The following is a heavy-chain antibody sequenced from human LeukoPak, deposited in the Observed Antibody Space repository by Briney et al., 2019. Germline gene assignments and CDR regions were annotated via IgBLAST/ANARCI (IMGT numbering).Heavy chain of an antibody. Sequence: GGSLRLSCAASGFTVRSNYMSWVRQAPGKGLEWVSVIYSGGSTYYADSVKGRFTISRDNSKNTLYLQMNSQRAEDTAVYYSAKEIRTGYYGSRSFSSDPWGQGTLVTVSS. D-gene: IGHD3-10*01. J-gene: IGHJ5*02. CDR1: GFTVRSNY. V-gene: IGHV3-53*01. CDR3: AKEIRTGYYGSRSFSSDP. CDR2: IYSGGST.